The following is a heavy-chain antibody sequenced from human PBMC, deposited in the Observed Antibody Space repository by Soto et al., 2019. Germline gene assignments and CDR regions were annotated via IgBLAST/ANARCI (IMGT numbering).Heavy chain of an antibody. CDR2: IIPIFKTA. V-gene: IGHV1-69*06. CDR3: ARVSKPGLYGEKV. Sequence: RASVKVSCKASGCTFGNYAISWVRRARGQGLEWMGKIIPIFKTANYAQKFQGRITITADRSPRTDIAYMELTSLRSEDTALYSCARVSKPGLYGEKVWGQGTPVIVSS. CDR1: GCTFGNYA. J-gene: IGHJ6*01. D-gene: IGHD2-21*01.